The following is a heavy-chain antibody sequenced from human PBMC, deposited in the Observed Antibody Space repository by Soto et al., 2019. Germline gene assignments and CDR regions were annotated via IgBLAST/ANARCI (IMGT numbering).Heavy chain of an antibody. CDR1: GFTFSSYA. Sequence: QVQLVESGGGVVQPGRSLRLSCAASGFTFSSYAMHWVRRAPGKGLEWVAAISHDGKNEFHADSVKGRFTVSRDNAKHIVYLQIDSLRPRETALLYCGRLNIFSGVWSWGQGTEVTVSS. CDR2: ISHDGKNE. J-gene: IGHJ4*02. V-gene: IGHV3-30*14. CDR3: GRLNIFSGVWS. D-gene: IGHD6-25*01.